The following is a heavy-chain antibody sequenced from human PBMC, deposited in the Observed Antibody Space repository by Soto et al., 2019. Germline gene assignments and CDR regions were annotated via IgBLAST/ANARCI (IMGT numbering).Heavy chain of an antibody. CDR3: ARWAVGKTPGY. CDR2: INNDGSST. CDR1: GFTFSAYW. D-gene: IGHD1-26*01. J-gene: IGHJ4*02. V-gene: IGHV3-74*01. Sequence: EVQLVESGGGFVQPGGSLRLSCAASGFTFSAYWMHWVRQGPGRGLVWVSRINNDGSSTAYADSVKGRCTISRDNAENTLYLQMNSLRAEDTAVYYCARWAVGKTPGYWGQGTLVPVS.